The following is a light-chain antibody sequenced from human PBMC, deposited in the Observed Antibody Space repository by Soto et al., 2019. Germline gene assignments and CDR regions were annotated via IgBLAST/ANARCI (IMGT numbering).Light chain of an antibody. J-gene: IGKJ4*01. CDR3: QRRKNWPPLT. V-gene: IGKV3-11*01. CDR1: QSVDIY. Sequence: EIVLTQSPATLSLSPGERATLSCRASQSVDIYLAWYQQKPGQAPRLLIYDASNRAAGIPARFSGSGSGTDCTLTISSLEPEDFAVYYCQRRKNWPPLTFGGGTKVEIK. CDR2: DAS.